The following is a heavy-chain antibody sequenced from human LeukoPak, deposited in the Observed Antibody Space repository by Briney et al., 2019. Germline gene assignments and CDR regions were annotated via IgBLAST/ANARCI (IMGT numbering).Heavy chain of an antibody. Sequence: ESGPALVRPTQTLTLTCTFSGFSLSTSGMHVSWIRQPPGKALEWLARIEWDEDKFYNTSLKTRLTISKDPSKNQVVLTMTNMDSVDTATYYCARTYCSSGVCSYFDLWGRGTLVTVSS. V-gene: IGHV2-70*04. CDR3: ARTYCSSGVCSYFDL. J-gene: IGHJ2*01. D-gene: IGHD2-8*01. CDR2: IEWDEDK. CDR1: GFSLSTSGMH.